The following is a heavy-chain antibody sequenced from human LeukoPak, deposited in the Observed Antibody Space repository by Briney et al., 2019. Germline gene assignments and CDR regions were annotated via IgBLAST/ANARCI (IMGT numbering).Heavy chain of an antibody. CDR2: ISPYGDAT. D-gene: IGHD3-3*01. V-gene: IGHV3-64D*06. J-gene: IGHJ4*02. CDR1: GLTFSSYN. CDR3: GRETDFGVVTN. Sequence: GGSLRLSCSASGLTFSSYNMYWVRQAPGKGLEHVSGISPYGDATYYADSVKGRFTISRDNSKNTLYLQMGSLRAEDTALYYCGRETDFGVVTNWGQGTLVTVSS.